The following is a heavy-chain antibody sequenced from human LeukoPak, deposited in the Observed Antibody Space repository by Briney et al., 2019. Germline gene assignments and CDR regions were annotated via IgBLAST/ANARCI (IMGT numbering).Heavy chain of an antibody. V-gene: IGHV5-51*01. CDR3: ARQTVSSYRPNWFDP. D-gene: IGHD1-26*01. J-gene: IGHJ5*02. CDR2: IYPGDSDT. CDR1: GYRFTSYW. Sequence: GESLKISCKASGYRFTSYWIGWVRQMPGKGLEWMGIIYPGDSDTRYSPSFQGQVTISADKSISTAYLQWSSLKASDTAMYYCARQTVSSYRPNWFDPWGQGTLVTVSS.